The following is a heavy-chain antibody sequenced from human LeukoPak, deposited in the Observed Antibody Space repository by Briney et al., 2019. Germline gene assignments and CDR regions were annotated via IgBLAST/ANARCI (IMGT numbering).Heavy chain of an antibody. J-gene: IGHJ4*02. CDR2: IYYSGST. Sequence: LRLSCAASGFTVSSNYMSWVRQAPGKGLEWIGYIYYSGSTYFNPSLKSRVTISVDTSKNQFSLKLNSVTAADTAVYYCARDHILTGEFDYWGQGTLVTVSS. CDR1: GFTVSSNY. V-gene: IGHV4-30-4*08. CDR3: ARDHILTGEFDY. D-gene: IGHD3-9*01.